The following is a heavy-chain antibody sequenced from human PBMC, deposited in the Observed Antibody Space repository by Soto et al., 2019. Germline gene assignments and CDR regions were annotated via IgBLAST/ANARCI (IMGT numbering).Heavy chain of an antibody. Sequence: SETLSLTCTVSGCNITSGIYYWSWIRHHPGKGLEWIGYLYYTGSTYYNPSLRSRVTISVDTSRNQFSLNLSSVTAADTAVYYCARDRERGGGYFDYWGHGTLVTVSS. V-gene: IGHV4-31*03. J-gene: IGHJ4*01. CDR3: ARDRERGGGYFDY. CDR1: GCNITSGIYY. D-gene: IGHD1-26*01. CDR2: LYYTGST.